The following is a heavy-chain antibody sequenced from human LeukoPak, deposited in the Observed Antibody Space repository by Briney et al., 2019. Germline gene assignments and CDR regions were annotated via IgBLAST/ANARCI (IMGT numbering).Heavy chain of an antibody. J-gene: IGHJ4*02. D-gene: IGHD3-22*01. Sequence: ASVTVSCKASGYTFTSYYMHWVRQAPGQGLEWMGIINPSGGSTSYAQKFQGRVTMTSDRSTSTVYMELSSLRSEDTALYYCARGRFDYDSGNDYWGQGTLVTVSS. CDR1: GYTFTSYY. V-gene: IGHV1-46*01. CDR2: INPSGGST. CDR3: ARGRFDYDSGNDY.